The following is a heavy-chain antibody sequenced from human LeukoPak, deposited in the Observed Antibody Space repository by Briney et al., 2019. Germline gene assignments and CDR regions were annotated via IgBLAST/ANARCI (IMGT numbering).Heavy chain of an antibody. J-gene: IGHJ5*02. CDR1: GYTFTGYY. Sequence: ASVKVSCKASGYTFTGYYMHWVRQAPGQGLEWMGWINPNSGGTNYAQKFQGRVTMTRDTSISTAYMELSRLRSDDTAVYYCARAMVRGVIDVNWFDLWGQGTLVTVSS. CDR3: ARAMVRGVIDVNWFDL. D-gene: IGHD3-10*01. CDR2: INPNSGGT. V-gene: IGHV1-2*02.